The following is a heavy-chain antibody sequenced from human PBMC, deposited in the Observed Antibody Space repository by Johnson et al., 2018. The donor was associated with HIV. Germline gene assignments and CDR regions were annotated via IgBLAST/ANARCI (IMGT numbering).Heavy chain of an antibody. CDR2: ISYDGSNK. D-gene: IGHD6-6*01. V-gene: IGHV3-30*04. CDR3: AAAEYDAFDI. J-gene: IGHJ3*02. Sequence: QVQLVESGGGVVQPGRSLRLSCAASGFTFSSYAMHWVRQAPGKGLEWVAVISYDGSNKYYADSVKGRFTISRDNSKNTLYLQMNSLRAEDTAVYYCAAAEYDAFDIWAKGQWSPSLQ. CDR1: GFTFSSYA.